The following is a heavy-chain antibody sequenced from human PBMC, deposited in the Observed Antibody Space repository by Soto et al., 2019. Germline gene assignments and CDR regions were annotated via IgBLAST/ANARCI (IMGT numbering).Heavy chain of an antibody. CDR3: TIGYCSSTSCPPDYYYGMDV. Sequence: PGGSLRLSCTASGFTFGDYAMSWVRQAPGKGLEWVGFIRSKAYGGTTEYAASVKGGFTISRDDSKSIAYLQMNSLKTEDTAVYYCTIGYCSSTSCPPDYYYGMDVWGQGTTVTVSS. D-gene: IGHD2-2*01. CDR1: GFTFGDYA. CDR2: IRSKAYGGTT. J-gene: IGHJ6*02. V-gene: IGHV3-49*04.